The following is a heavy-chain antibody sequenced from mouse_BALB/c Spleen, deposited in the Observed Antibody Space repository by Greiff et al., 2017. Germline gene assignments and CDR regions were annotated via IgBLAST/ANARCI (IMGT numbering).Heavy chain of an antibody. CDR2: IYPGNVNT. D-gene: IGHD2-1*01. CDR1: GYTFTSYY. Sequence: QVQLQQSGPELVKPGASVRISCKASGYTFTSYYIHWVKQRPGQGLEWIGWIYPGNVNTKYNEKFKGKATLTADKSSSTAYMQLSSLTSEDSAVYFCAIFGNYDYAMDYWGQGTSVTVSS. J-gene: IGHJ4*01. CDR3: AIFGNYDYAMDY. V-gene: IGHV1S56*01.